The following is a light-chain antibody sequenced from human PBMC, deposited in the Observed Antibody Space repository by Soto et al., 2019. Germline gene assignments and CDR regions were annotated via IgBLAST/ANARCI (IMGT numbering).Light chain of an antibody. V-gene: IGKV3-20*01. CDR2: GVS. CDR3: QQYGSSPLIT. CDR1: QRLSASD. Sequence: VFTQSAGSLSLSPGPRATLSCRARQRLSASDIALYQQQPRQALKFFIYGVSSRATGIPDRFSGSGSGTEFTLTTSRLEPADFVVYYCQQYGSSPLITFGQGTRLEIK. J-gene: IGKJ5*01.